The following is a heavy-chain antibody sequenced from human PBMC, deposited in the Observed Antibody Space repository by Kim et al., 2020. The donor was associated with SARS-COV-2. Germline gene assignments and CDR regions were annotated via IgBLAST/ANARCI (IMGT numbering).Heavy chain of an antibody. D-gene: IGHD1-26*01. Sequence: GGSLRLSCAASGFTFSSYAMHWVRQAPGKGLEWVAVISYDGSNKYYADSVKGRFTISRDNSKNTLYLQMNSLRAEDTAVYYCARERDSGSGRYQGDQGGLDYWGQGTLVTVSS. J-gene: IGHJ4*02. CDR2: ISYDGSNK. CDR1: GFTFSSYA. CDR3: ARERDSGSGRYQGDQGGLDY. V-gene: IGHV3-30*04.